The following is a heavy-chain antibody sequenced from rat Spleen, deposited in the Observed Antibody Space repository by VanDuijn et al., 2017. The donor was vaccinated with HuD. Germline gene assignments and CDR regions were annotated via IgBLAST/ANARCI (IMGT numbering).Heavy chain of an antibody. CDR1: GFTFNNYW. J-gene: IGHJ3*01. Sequence: EVQLVESGGGLVQPGRSLKLSCVASGFTFNNYWMTWIRQAPGKGLEWVASITNTGGSTYYPDSVKGRFTISRDNAKSTLYLQMNSLRFEDTATYYCTREGAYWGQGTLVTVSS. CDR3: TREGAY. V-gene: IGHV5-31*01. CDR2: ITNTGGST.